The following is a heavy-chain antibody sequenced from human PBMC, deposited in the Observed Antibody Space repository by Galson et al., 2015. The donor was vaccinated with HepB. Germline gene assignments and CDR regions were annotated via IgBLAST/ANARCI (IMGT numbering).Heavy chain of an antibody. D-gene: IGHD2/OR15-2a*01. Sequence: SLRLSCAASGFTFSSFGMHWVRQAPGKGLEWVAVISYAGDNKYYAESVKGRFTISRDNSKNTLDLQMDSLTVEDTAVYFCGKDVQRVIEYIHGHSYFGMDVWGLGTTVSVSS. CDR3: GKDVQRVIEYIHGHSYFGMDV. CDR1: GFTFSSFG. V-gene: IGHV3-30*18. J-gene: IGHJ6*02. CDR2: ISYAGDNK.